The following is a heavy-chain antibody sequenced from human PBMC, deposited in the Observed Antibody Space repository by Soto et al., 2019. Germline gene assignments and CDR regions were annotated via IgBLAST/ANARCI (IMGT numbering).Heavy chain of an antibody. CDR3: ARSAVDTAMVPFFWWFDP. Sequence: HPGGSLRLSCAASGFTFSSYAMHWVRQAPGKGLEWVAVISYDGSNKYYADSVKGRFTISRDKSKNTLYLQMNSLRAEDTAVYYCARSAVDTAMVPFFWWFDPWGQGTLVTVSS. V-gene: IGHV3-30-3*01. D-gene: IGHD5-18*01. CDR1: GFTFSSYA. CDR2: ISYDGSNK. J-gene: IGHJ5*02.